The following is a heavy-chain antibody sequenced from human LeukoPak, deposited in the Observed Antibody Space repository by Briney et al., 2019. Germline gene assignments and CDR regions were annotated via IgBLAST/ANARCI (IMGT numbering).Heavy chain of an antibody. V-gene: IGHV3-7*01. J-gene: IGHJ6*03. D-gene: IGHD2-2*01. CDR1: GFTFSSYW. CDR2: IKQDGSEK. CDR3: ARGTCGTSCYFDYYYMDV. Sequence: GGSLRLSCAASGFTFSSYWMSWVRQAPGKGLEWVANIKQDGSEKYYVDSVKGRFTISRDDAKNSLYLQMNSLRAEDTAVYYCARGTCGTSCYFDYYYMDVWGKGTTVTVSS.